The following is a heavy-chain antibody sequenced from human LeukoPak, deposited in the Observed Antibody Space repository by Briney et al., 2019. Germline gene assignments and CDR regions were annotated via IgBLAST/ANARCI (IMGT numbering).Heavy chain of an antibody. J-gene: IGHJ4*02. CDR1: GFTFSRYA. D-gene: IGHD6-19*01. CDR3: AKDATRSSGWYHFDY. V-gene: IGHV3-23*01. Sequence: GGSLRLSCAASGFTFSRYAMSWVRQAPGKGLEWVSGISESGGRTHYADSVKGRFIISRDNSKNTLYLQMNSVRAEDTAVYYCAKDATRSSGWYHFDYWGQGTLVTVSS. CDR2: ISESGGRT.